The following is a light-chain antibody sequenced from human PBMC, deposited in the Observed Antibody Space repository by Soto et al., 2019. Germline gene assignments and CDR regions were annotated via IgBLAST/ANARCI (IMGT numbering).Light chain of an antibody. CDR3: QQYGSSPPFT. CDR2: GAS. J-gene: IGKJ3*01. V-gene: IGKV3-20*01. Sequence: EIVLTQSPGTLSLSPGERATLSCRASPSVSSSYLAWYQQKPGQAPRLLIYGASSRATGIPDRFSGSGSGTEFSITISRLEPEDVVVYYCQQYGSSPPFTFGHGTKVDIK. CDR1: PSVSSSY.